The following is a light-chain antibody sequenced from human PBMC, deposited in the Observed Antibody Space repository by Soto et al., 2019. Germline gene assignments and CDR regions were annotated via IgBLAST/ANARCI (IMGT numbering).Light chain of an antibody. J-gene: IGLJ2*01. CDR3: SSYAGSNNLVV. CDR1: SSDVGGYNY. Sequence: QSALTQPPSASGSPGQSVTISCTGTSSDVGGYNYVSWCQQHSGKAPKLMIYEVSKWPSGVPDRFSGSKSGNTASLTVSGLQAEDEADYYCSSYAGSNNLVVFGGGTKLTVL. CDR2: EVS. V-gene: IGLV2-8*01.